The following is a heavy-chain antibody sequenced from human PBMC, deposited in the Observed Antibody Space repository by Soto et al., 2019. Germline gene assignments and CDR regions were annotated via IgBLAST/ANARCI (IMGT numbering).Heavy chain of an antibody. V-gene: IGHV5-51*01. Sequence: PVLSLKISCKGSGYSCTSYWIGWVSQMPGKGLEWMGIIYPGDSDTRYSPSFQGQVTISADKSISTAYLQWSSLKASDTAMYYCARLLPNSSGPPKPFDYWGQGTLVPVSS. D-gene: IGHD6-19*01. CDR2: IYPGDSDT. J-gene: IGHJ4*02. CDR3: ARLLPNSSGPPKPFDY. CDR1: GYSCTSYW.